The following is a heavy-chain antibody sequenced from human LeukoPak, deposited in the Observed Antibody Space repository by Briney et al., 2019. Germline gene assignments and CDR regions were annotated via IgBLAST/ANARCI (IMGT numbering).Heavy chain of an antibody. CDR2: ISLSTSGK. CDR1: GFTFSDYD. J-gene: IGHJ3*02. CDR3: AKALTRWAFDM. D-gene: IGHD3-16*01. V-gene: IGHV3-23*01. Sequence: GGSLRLSCAASGFTFSDYDMSWVRQAPGKGLEWVSSISLSTSGKTYADSVKGRFTISTDKAKNTLYLQMDSLRAEDTAIYYCAKALTRWAFDMWGQGTMVTVSS.